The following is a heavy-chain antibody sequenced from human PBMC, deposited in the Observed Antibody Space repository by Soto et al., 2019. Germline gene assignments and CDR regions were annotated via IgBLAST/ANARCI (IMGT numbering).Heavy chain of an antibody. CDR2: FDPEDGET. CDR3: ATLPNYDILTGLSLDY. D-gene: IGHD3-9*01. V-gene: IGHV1-24*01. CDR1: GYTLTELS. J-gene: IGHJ4*02. Sequence: ASVKVSCKVSGYTLTELSMHWVRQAPGKGLEWMGGFDPEDGETIYAQKFHGRVTMTEDTSTDTAYMELSSLRSEDTAVYYCATLPNYDILTGLSLDYWGQGALVTVSS.